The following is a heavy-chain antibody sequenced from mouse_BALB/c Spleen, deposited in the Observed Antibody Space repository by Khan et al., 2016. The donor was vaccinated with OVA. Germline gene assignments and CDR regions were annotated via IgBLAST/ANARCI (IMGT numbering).Heavy chain of an antibody. CDR3: ARYYGNYGWYFDV. J-gene: IGHJ1*01. Sequence: QVQLKQSGPGLVAPSQSLSITCTVSGFSLTSYGVHWVRQPPGKGLEWLGVIWTGGSTNYNSALMSRLSISKDNSKSQVFLKMNSLQTDDTDMYDCARYYGNYGWYFDVWGAGTTVTVSS. D-gene: IGHD2-1*01. CDR2: IWTGGST. CDR1: GFSLTSYG. V-gene: IGHV2-9*02.